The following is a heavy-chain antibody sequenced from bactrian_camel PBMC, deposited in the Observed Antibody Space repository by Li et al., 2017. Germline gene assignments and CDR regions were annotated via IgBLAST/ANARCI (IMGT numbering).Heavy chain of an antibody. J-gene: IGHJ4*01. CDR3: VAGFLLPGVCGRGDWLGGTYMY. Sequence: HVQLVESGGGAVQAGASLTLSCVASADITANCMGWFRQTSGTERERVATVDAAGKTIYADSVKGRFTIARDDGVNAIYLQMNSLKLEDTAVYYCVAGFLLPGVCGRGDWLGGTYMYSGQGTQVTV. CDR2: VDAAGKT. D-gene: IGHD3*01. CDR1: ADITANC. V-gene: IGHV3S53*01.